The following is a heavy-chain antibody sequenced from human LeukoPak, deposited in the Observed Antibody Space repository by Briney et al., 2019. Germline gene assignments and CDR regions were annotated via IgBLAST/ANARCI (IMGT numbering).Heavy chain of an antibody. CDR3: ARDREDFWSGYFRPDY. CDR1: GFTFSSYE. CDR2: ISSSCSTI. V-gene: IGHV3-48*03. Sequence: GGSLRLSCAASGFTFSSYEMNWVRQAPGKGPEGVSYISSSCSTIYYADSVKGRFTISRDNAKNSLYLQMNSLSAEDTAVYYCARDREDFWSGYFRPDYWGQGTLVTVSS. J-gene: IGHJ4*02. D-gene: IGHD3-3*01.